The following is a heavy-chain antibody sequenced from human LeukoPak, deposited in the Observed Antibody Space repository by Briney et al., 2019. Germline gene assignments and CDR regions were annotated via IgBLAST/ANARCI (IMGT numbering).Heavy chain of an antibody. Sequence: WEFLKISWNGSGYSFTSYLLGLVPQIPRKGPEWIWMIYTGGTDNTYSPTYQGQVTISADKYISTAYLQWSSLKASDSAVYYCERESLVERRTDYMDVWGQGTTVTVSS. CDR3: ERESLVERRTDYMDV. CDR1: GYSFTSYL. D-gene: IGHD1-1*01. CDR2: IYTGGTDN. J-gene: IGHJ6*03. V-gene: IGHV5-51*01.